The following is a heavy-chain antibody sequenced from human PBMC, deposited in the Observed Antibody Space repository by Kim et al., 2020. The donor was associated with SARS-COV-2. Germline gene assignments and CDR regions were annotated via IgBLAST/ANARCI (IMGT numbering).Heavy chain of an antibody. Sequence: GGSLRLSCIASGFSVGGNYMSWVRQAPGKGLEWVSVRYSDGNTFYADYVKGRFTIPRHDSKNTVYLQMNSLRAVDTAVYYCARGYVVMVKIAAFEIMGQGTMCTVSS. CDR3: ARGYVVMVKIAAFEI. V-gene: IGHV3-53*04. D-gene: IGHD2-8*01. J-gene: IGHJ3*02. CDR2: RYSDGNT. CDR1: GFSVGGNY.